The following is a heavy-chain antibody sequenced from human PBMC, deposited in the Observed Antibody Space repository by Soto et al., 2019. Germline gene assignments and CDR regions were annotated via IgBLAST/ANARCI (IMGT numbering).Heavy chain of an antibody. V-gene: IGHV1-2*02. CDR2: INPKSGAT. D-gene: IGHD2-15*01. CDR1: GYTFIGFH. J-gene: IGHJ6*02. Sequence: QVQLVQSGAEVKKPGASVKVSCEASGYTFIGFHLHWVRQAPGQGLEWVGGINPKSGATYYAQKFQGRVTMTRDTSIKIVYMELRMLTYDGTAVYYCWKGLWTVGHFSGGSCYDGMDVWGQGTTVTVSS. CDR3: WKGLWTVGHFSGGSCYDGMDV.